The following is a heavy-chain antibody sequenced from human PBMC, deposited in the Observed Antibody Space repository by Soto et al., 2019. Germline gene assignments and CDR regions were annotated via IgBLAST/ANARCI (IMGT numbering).Heavy chain of an antibody. CDR2: ISSSSSTI. CDR3: AAGHIVVVPAANLLASPFWFDP. J-gene: IGHJ5*02. D-gene: IGHD2-2*01. V-gene: IGHV3-48*01. Sequence: EVQLVESGGGLVQPGGSLRLSCAASGFTFSSYSMNWVRQAPGKGLEWVSYISSSSSTIYYADSVKGRFTISRDNAKNSLYLQMNSLRAEDTAVYYCAAGHIVVVPAANLLASPFWFDPLGQGTLVTVSS. CDR1: GFTFSSYS.